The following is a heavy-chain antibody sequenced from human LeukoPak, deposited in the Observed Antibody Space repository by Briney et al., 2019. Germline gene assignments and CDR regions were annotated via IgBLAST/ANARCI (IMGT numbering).Heavy chain of an antibody. CDR2: LYYTGST. CDR3: ARVVVTGITSNYFDY. Sequence: SETLSLTCTVSGYSISSGYYWGWIRQPPGKGLEWIGSLYYTGSTYYNPSLKSPVTISVDTSKNQFSLKLSSVTATDTAIYYCARVVVTGITSNYFDYWGQGTLATVSS. D-gene: IGHD2-21*02. V-gene: IGHV4-38-2*02. CDR1: GYSISSGYY. J-gene: IGHJ4*02.